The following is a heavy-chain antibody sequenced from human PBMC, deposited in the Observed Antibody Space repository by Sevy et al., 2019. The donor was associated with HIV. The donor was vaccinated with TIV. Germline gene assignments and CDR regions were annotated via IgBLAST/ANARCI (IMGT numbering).Heavy chain of an antibody. CDR3: VKDSIFYDSSSGYRPFYYYGMDV. J-gene: IGHJ6*02. CDR2: ISSSGSGT. V-gene: IGHV3-64D*09. CDR1: GFTFSGSA. D-gene: IGHD3-3*01. Sequence: GGSLRLSCSASGFTFSGSALHWVRQAPGKGLENVSVISSSGSGTYYAESVKGRFTISRDNSKNTLYLQMRSLRTEDTAVYYCVKDSIFYDSSSGYRPFYYYGMDVWGQGTSVTVSS.